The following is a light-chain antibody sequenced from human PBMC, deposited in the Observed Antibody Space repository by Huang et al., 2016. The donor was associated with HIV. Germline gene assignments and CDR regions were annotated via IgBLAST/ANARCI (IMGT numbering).Light chain of an antibody. CDR2: ATS. V-gene: IGKV1-12*01. CDR3: QQTDRFSIT. Sequence: DIQMTQSPSSVSASVGERVTITCRASQDISSYVAWYQQKPGKAPKLLIYATSTLQSGVPSRFSGSSSGTEFTLTISSLQPEDVATYYCQQTDRFSITFGQGTRLEIK. CDR1: QDISSY. J-gene: IGKJ5*01.